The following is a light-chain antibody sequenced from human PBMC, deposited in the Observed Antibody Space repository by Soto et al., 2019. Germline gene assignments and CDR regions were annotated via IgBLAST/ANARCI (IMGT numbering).Light chain of an antibody. CDR3: CSYAGSSTSYV. V-gene: IGLV2-23*01. J-gene: IGLJ1*01. CDR2: EGT. Sequence: QSVLTQPASVSGSPGQSITISCTGTSSDVGSYNLVSWYQQHPGKAPKLMIYEGTKRPSGVSDRFSGSRSGNTASLTISRLQAEDEADYYCCSYAGSSTSYVFGTGTKVTV. CDR1: SSDVGSYNL.